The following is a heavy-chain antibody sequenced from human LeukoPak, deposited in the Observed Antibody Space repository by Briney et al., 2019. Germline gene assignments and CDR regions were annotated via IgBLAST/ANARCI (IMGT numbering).Heavy chain of an antibody. J-gene: IGHJ4*02. V-gene: IGHV3-74*03. CDR1: GFTFSSYW. CDR2: INSDGSST. D-gene: IGHD5-12*01. CDR3: AREGRVSGYDFDF. Sequence: GGSLRLSCAASGFTFSSYWVSWVRQAPGKGLVWVSRINSDGSSTTYADSVKGRFTISRDNAKNTLYLQMNSLRVEDTAVYYCAREGRVSGYDFDFWGQGTLVTVSS.